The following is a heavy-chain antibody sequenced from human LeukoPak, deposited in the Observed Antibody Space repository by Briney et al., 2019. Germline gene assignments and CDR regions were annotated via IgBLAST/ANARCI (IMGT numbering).Heavy chain of an antibody. J-gene: IGHJ5*02. CDR2: IYYSGST. V-gene: IGHV4-59*01. D-gene: IGHD3-10*01. Sequence: SETLSLTCTVSGGSISSYYWSWIRQPPGKGLEWIEYIYYSGSTNYNPSLKSRVTISVDTSKNQFSLKLSSVTAADTAVYYFARVRSMVRGNWFDPWGQGTLVTVSS. CDR1: GGSISSYY. CDR3: ARVRSMVRGNWFDP.